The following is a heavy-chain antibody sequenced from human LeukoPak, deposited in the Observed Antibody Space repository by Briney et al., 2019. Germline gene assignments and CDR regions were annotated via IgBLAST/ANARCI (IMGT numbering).Heavy chain of an antibody. Sequence: GGSLRLSCAASGFTFGSYAMTWVRQAPGKGLGWVSHISGSGGSTYHADSVKGRFTISRDNSKNTVYLQMNSLRAEDTAVYYCAKTTAGHSSGRDPGWPVDYWGQGTLVTVSS. D-gene: IGHD6-19*01. CDR1: GFTFGSYA. CDR3: AKTTAGHSSGRDPGWPVDY. J-gene: IGHJ4*02. CDR2: ISGSGGST. V-gene: IGHV3-23*01.